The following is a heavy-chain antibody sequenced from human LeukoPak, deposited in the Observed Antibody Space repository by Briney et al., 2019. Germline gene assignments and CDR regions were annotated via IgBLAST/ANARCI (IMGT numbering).Heavy chain of an antibody. CDR2: ISAYNGNT. V-gene: IGHV1-18*04. CDR3: ARDRDVGATIFAAELSTFDY. D-gene: IGHD1-26*01. CDR1: GYSFTSSY. J-gene: IGHJ4*02. Sequence: ASVKVSCKASGYSFTSSYIHWVRQAPGQGLEWMGWISAYNGNTNYAQKLQGRVTMTTDTSTSTAYMELRSLRSDDTAVYYCARDRDVGATIFAAELSTFDYWGQGTLVTVSS.